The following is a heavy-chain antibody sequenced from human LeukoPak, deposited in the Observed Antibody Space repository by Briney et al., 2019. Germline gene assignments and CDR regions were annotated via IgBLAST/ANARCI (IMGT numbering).Heavy chain of an antibody. CDR2: INPNSGGT. J-gene: IGHJ4*02. Sequence: ASVKVSCKPSRYTFTRYYMLWVRQAAGQGREWMGWINPNSGGTNYAQKLQGRVTMTRDTSISTAYMELSRLRSDDTAVYYCARDGRRAAAASDYWGQGTLVTVS. CDR3: ARDGRRAAAASDY. V-gene: IGHV1-2*02. CDR1: RYTFTRYY. D-gene: IGHD6-13*01.